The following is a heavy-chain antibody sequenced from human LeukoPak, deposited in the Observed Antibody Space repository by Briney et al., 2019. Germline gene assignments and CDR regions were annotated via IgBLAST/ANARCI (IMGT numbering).Heavy chain of an antibody. CDR3: APASMVTR. D-gene: IGHD5-18*01. CDR2: ISGSSGST. Sequence: HPGGPLRLSCAASGFTFSSYAMSWVRQAPGKGLEWVSAISGSSGSTYYADSVKGRLTISRDNSKNTLYLQMNSLRAEDTAVYYCAPASMVTRWGQGTLVTVSS. V-gene: IGHV3-23*01. J-gene: IGHJ4*02. CDR1: GFTFSSYA.